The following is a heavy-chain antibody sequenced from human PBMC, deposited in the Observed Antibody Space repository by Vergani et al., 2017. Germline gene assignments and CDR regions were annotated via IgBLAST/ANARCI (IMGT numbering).Heavy chain of an antibody. CDR2: VNHGGST. J-gene: IGHJ4*02. CDR1: GGSFSDYY. D-gene: IGHD3-16*02. V-gene: IGHV4-34*01. CDR3: ASIARAPTRRNPPPDY. Sequence: QVQLQEWGAGLLKTSETLSLTCGVSGGSFSDYYWSWIRQAPGMGLEWIGEVNHGGSTKYNPSLKSRVSISVDKSKNQFSLQLTSVTAADSALYFCASIARAPTRRNPPPDYWCQGILVTVSS.